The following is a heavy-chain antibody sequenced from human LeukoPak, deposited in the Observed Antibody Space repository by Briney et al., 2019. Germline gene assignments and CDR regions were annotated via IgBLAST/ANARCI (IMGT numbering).Heavy chain of an antibody. D-gene: IGHD2-8*02. CDR1: GFTLSNYW. CDR3: TRVQAGRSGLMDV. V-gene: IGHV3-74*01. CDR2: VDPDGTTT. Sequence: PGGSLRLSCAASGFTLSNYWMHWVRQAPGEGLVWGSRVDPDGTTTNYADSVTGRFTTSRDNAKNTLYLQMNSLRAEDTALYYCTRVQAGRSGLMDVWGRGTTVTVSS. J-gene: IGHJ6*02.